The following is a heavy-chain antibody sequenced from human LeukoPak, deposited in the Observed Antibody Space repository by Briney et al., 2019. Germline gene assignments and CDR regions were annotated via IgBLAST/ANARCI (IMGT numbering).Heavy chain of an antibody. D-gene: IGHD2-21*02. CDR3: ARLYGLLSWYFDL. V-gene: IGHV4-34*01. CDR1: GFTFSDYY. CDR2: INHSGST. J-gene: IGHJ2*01. Sequence: PGGSLRLSCATSGFTFSDYYMSWIRQPPGKGLEWIGEINHSGSTNYNPSLKSRVTISVDTSKNQFSLKLSSVTAADTAVYYCARLYGLLSWYFDLWGRGTLVTVSS.